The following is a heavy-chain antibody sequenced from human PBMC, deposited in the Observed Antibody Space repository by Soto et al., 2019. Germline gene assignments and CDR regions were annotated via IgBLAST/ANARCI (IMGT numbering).Heavy chain of an antibody. Sequence: ASVKVSCKASGYTFTSYGISWVRQAPGQGLEWMGWISAYNGNTNYAQKLQGRVTMTTDTSTSTAYMELRSLRSDDTAVYYCASGNGYSGYDPYYYYGMDVWGQGTTVTVSS. V-gene: IGHV1-18*01. D-gene: IGHD5-12*01. J-gene: IGHJ6*02. CDR1: GYTFTSYG. CDR3: ASGNGYSGYDPYYYYGMDV. CDR2: ISAYNGNT.